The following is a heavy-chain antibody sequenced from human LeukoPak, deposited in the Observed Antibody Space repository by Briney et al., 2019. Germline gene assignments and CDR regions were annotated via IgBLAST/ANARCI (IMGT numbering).Heavy chain of an antibody. CDR2: IYWHDET. CDR3: AHSQGIVIEPAPPRFDY. CDR1: GFSLSTSGVG. V-gene: IGHV2-5*01. J-gene: IGHJ4*02. Sequence: ECGPTLVKPTHTLTLTCTFSGFSLSTSGVGVGWIRQPPGKALEWLALIYWHDETYYSPSLKRRLTITMDTSKNQVVLTMTNVDPVDTATYYCAHSQGIVIEPAPPRFDYWGQGTLVTVSS. D-gene: IGHD2-2*01.